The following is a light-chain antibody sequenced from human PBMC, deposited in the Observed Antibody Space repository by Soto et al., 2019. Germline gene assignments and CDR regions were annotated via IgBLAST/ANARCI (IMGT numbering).Light chain of an antibody. CDR3: QVWDSNSVYV. CDR1: NIGNKR. J-gene: IGLJ1*01. V-gene: IGLV3-21*02. CDR2: DDS. Sequence: TQPPSVSVAPGQTARITCGGNNIGNKRVHWYQQKPGQAPVLVVYDDSDRPSGIPERFSGSNSGNTATLSISRVEAGDEADYYCQVWDSNSVYVFGTGTKVTVL.